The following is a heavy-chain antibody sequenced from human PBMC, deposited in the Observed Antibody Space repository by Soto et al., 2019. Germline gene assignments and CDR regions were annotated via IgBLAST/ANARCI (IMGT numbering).Heavy chain of an antibody. Sequence: EVQLLESGGGLVQPGGSLRLSCAASGFTFSSYAMSWVRQAPGKGLEWVSAISGSGGSTYYADSVKGRFTISRDNSKNTPYLQMNSLRAEDTAVYYCAKVIDTYYDFWSGYQAAADYWGQGTLVTVSS. CDR2: ISGSGGST. CDR3: AKVIDTYYDFWSGYQAAADY. D-gene: IGHD3-3*01. V-gene: IGHV3-23*01. CDR1: GFTFSSYA. J-gene: IGHJ4*02.